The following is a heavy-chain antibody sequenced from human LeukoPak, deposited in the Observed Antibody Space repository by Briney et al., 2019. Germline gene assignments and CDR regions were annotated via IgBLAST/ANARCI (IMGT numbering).Heavy chain of an antibody. J-gene: IGHJ6*03. CDR2: ISAYNGNT. V-gene: IGHV1-18*04. Sequence: ASVKVSCKASGYTFTSYYMHWVRQAPGQGLEWMGGISAYNGNTNYAQKLQGRVTMTTDTSTSTAYMELRSLGSDDTAVYYCARVTSDYSNYNYYYYMDVWGKGTTVTVSS. D-gene: IGHD4-11*01. CDR3: ARVTSDYSNYNYYYYMDV. CDR1: GYTFTSYY.